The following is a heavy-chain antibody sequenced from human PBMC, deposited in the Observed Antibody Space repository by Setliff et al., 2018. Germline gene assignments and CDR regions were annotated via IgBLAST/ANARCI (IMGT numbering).Heavy chain of an antibody. CDR2: INHSGST. D-gene: IGHD3-3*01. J-gene: IGHJ5*02. Sequence: PSETLSLTCAVYGGSFSGYYWSWIRQPPGKGLEWIGGINHSGSTNYNPSLKSRVTISVDTSKNQFSLKLSSVTAADTAVYYCARLPSKRIHYNFWSGSYNWFDPWGQGTLVTVSS. CDR1: GGSFSGYY. CDR3: ARLPSKRIHYNFWSGSYNWFDP. V-gene: IGHV4-34*01.